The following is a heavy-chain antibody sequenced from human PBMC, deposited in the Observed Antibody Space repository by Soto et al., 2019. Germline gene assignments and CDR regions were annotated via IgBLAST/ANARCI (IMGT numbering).Heavy chain of an antibody. CDR1: GFIFSNFD. J-gene: IGHJ6*02. Sequence: PVGSLRLSCATSGFIFSNFDMHWVRQVPGKGLEWVSAIGAARDPYYLGSVKGRFTISRENAKNSVYLQMNDLRAGDSAVYYCARAYTGRLPRRADYYYAMDVWGQGTTVTVSS. CDR3: ARAYTGRLPRRADYYYAMDV. CDR2: IGAARDP. V-gene: IGHV3-13*05. D-gene: IGHD2-2*02.